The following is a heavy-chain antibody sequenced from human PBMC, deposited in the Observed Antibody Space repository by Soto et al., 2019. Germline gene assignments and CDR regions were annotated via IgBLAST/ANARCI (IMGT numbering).Heavy chain of an antibody. V-gene: IGHV3-23*01. CDR3: AKEGDFWSGYYYKGGHKFDY. D-gene: IGHD3-3*01. CDR1: GFTFSSYA. Sequence: PGGSLRLSCAASGFTFSSYAMSWVRQAPGKGLEWVSAISGSGGSTYYADSVKGRFTISRDNSKNTLYLQMNSLRAEDTAVYYCAKEGDFWSGYYYKGGHKFDYWGQGTLVTVSS. J-gene: IGHJ4*02. CDR2: ISGSGGST.